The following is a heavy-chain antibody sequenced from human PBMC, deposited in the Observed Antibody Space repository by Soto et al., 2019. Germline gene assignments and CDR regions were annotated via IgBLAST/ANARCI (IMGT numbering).Heavy chain of an antibody. CDR2: IYYSGST. CDR1: GGSISSYY. J-gene: IGHJ5*02. D-gene: IGHD4-17*01. V-gene: IGHV4-59*01. CDR3: ARSQGDYLNWFDP. Sequence: SETLSLTCAVSGGSISSYYWSWIRQPPGKGLEWIGNIYYSGSTNYNPSLKSRVTISVDTSKNQFSLKLTSVTAADTAVYYCARSQGDYLNWFDPWGQGTLVTVSS.